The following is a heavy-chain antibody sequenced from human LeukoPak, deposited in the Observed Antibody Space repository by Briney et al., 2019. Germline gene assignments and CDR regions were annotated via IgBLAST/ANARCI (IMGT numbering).Heavy chain of an antibody. V-gene: IGHV1-18*01. CDR1: GYTFTTYA. CDR2: ISAYNGNT. D-gene: IGHD3-9*01. CDR3: ARGPQLRYFSYYYMDV. Sequence: ASVKVSCKASGYTFTTYAISWVRQAPGQGLEWMGWISAYNGNTNYAQKLQGRVTMTTDTSTSTAYMELRSLRSDDTAVYYCARGPQLRYFSYYYMDVWGKGATVTISS. J-gene: IGHJ6*03.